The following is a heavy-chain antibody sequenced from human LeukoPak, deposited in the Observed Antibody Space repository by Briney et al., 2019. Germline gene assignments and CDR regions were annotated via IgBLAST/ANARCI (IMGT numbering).Heavy chain of an antibody. J-gene: IGHJ4*02. CDR2: IYYGGTT. Sequence: PSQTLSLTCTVSGGSISDDGYYWSWIRQLPGKGLEWIGHIYYGGTTEYNPSLESRITISVATSKAQFSLKLNSVTAADTAVYYCARGGATVTDYWGQGTWSPSPQ. D-gene: IGHD4-17*01. CDR3: ARGGATVTDY. V-gene: IGHV4-31*03. CDR1: GGSISDDGYY.